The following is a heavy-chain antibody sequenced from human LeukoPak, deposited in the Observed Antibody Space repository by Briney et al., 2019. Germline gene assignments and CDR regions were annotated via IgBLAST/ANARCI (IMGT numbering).Heavy chain of an antibody. CDR3: ARDGAGDRWGHFDY. Sequence: QSGGSLRLSCAASGFTVSSNYMSWVRQAPGERLEWVSVIYSGGSTYYADSVKGRFTISRDNSKTTLYLQMNSLRAEDTAVYYCARDGAGDRWGHFDYWGQGTLVTVSS. CDR1: GFTVSSNY. J-gene: IGHJ4*02. CDR2: IYSGGST. V-gene: IGHV3-53*01. D-gene: IGHD7-27*01.